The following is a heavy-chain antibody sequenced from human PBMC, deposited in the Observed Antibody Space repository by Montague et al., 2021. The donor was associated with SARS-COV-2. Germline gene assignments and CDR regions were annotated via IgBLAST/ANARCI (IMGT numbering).Heavy chain of an antibody. J-gene: IGHJ6*02. V-gene: IGHV4-39*07. CDR3: ARVGRQQLVRLSGMDV. CDR1: GGSISSSSYY. Sequence: SETLSLTCTVSGGSISSSSYYCGWIRQPPGKGLEWIGSIYYSGSTYYNPSLKSRVTISVDTSKNQFSLKLSSVTAADTAVYYCARVGRQQLVRLSGMDVWGQGTTVTVSS. D-gene: IGHD6-13*01. CDR2: IYYSGST.